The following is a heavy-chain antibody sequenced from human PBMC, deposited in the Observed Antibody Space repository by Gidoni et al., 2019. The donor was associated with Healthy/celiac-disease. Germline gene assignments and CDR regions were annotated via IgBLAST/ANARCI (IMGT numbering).Heavy chain of an antibody. D-gene: IGHD3-22*01. J-gene: IGHJ4*02. CDR2: ISYDGSNK. V-gene: IGHV3-30*18. CDR3: AKDNYYDSSALDY. CDR1: GFTFSSYG. Sequence: QVQLVESGGGVVQPGRSLRLSCAASGFTFSSYGMHWVRQAPGKGLEWVAVISYDGSNKYYADSVKGRFTISRDNSKNTLYLQMNSLRAEDTAVYYCAKDNYYDSSALDYWGQGTLVTVSS.